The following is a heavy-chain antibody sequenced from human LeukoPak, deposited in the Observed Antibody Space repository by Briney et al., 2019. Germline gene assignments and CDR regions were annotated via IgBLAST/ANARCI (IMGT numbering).Heavy chain of an antibody. CDR3: ARRYYYDSSGYYGYFDY. D-gene: IGHD3-22*01. V-gene: IGHV4-59*01. Sequence: SETLSLTCTVSGGSISSYYWSWIRQPPGKGLEWIGYIYYSGSTNYNPSLKSRVTISVDTSKNQFSLKLSSVTAADAAVYYCARRYYYDSSGYYGYFDYWGQGTLVTVSS. CDR2: IYYSGST. CDR1: GGSISSYY. J-gene: IGHJ4*02.